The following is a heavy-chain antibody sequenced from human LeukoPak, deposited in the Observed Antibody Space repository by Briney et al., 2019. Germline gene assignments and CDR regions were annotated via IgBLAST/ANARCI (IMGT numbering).Heavy chain of an antibody. D-gene: IGHD6-13*01. Sequence: ASVKVSCKASGYTFSGYYMHWVRQAPGQGLEWMGWINPNSGGTDYAQKFQGRVTMTRDTSISTAYMELRSLRSDDTAVYYCARRQGSSWRYYFDYWGQGTLVTVSS. CDR2: INPNSGGT. CDR1: GYTFSGYY. J-gene: IGHJ4*02. CDR3: ARRQGSSWRYYFDY. V-gene: IGHV1-2*02.